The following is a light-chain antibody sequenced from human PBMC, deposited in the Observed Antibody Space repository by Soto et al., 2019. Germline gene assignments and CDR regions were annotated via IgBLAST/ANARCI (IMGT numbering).Light chain of an antibody. Sequence: DIQMTQSPSPLSASVGDRVTITCRASQSISSWLAWYQQKPGKAPKLLIYKASSLETGVPSRFSGSGSRTEFNLNISSLQPDDFASYYCQQYGSSSPWTFGQGTKVDIK. J-gene: IGKJ1*01. CDR3: QQYGSSSPWT. CDR2: KAS. V-gene: IGKV1-5*03. CDR1: QSISSW.